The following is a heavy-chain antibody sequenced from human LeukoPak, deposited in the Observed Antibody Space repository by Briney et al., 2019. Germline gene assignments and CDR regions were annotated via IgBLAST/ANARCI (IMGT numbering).Heavy chain of an antibody. V-gene: IGHV3-74*01. CDR3: VRGNYFDY. Sequence: PGGSLRLSCAASRFTFSNCWMHWVRQTPGKGLVWVSHINSYGSITDYADSVKGRFTISRDNAKNTLYLQMNSLRAEDTAVYYCVRGNYFDYWGQGTLVTVSS. CDR2: INSYGSIT. CDR1: RFTFSNCW. J-gene: IGHJ4*02.